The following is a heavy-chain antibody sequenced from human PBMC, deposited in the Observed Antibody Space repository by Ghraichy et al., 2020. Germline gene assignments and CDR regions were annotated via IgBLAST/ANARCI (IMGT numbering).Heavy chain of an antibody. D-gene: IGHD3-9*01. Sequence: SQTLSLTCTVSGASIRSGSHYWSWLRQPAGKAPEWIGRIYTSGTTTYNPSLKSRVTISVDRTQNQFSLALTSVTAADTAVYYCARDAGNYDVLTGSVSSGDFDPWGQGTLVIVSS. CDR2: IYTSGTT. V-gene: IGHV4-61*02. CDR1: GASIRSGSHY. J-gene: IGHJ5*02. CDR3: ARDAGNYDVLTGSVSSGDFDP.